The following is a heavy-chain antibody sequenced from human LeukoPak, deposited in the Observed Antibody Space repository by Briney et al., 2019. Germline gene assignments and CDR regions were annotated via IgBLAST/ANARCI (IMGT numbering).Heavy chain of an antibody. V-gene: IGHV3-48*03. CDR1: GFTFSSYE. CDR3: ARGEGEGGYDTNYFYY. D-gene: IGHD5-12*01. J-gene: IGHJ4*02. Sequence: TGGSLRPFCAPFGFTFSSYEMNWVRQAPGKGLEWVSYIGSSDSPIYYADSVKGRFTISRDNDKNTLYLQMDSQRAEDKAVYYCARGEGEGGYDTNYFYYWGQGALVTVSS. CDR2: IGSSDSPI.